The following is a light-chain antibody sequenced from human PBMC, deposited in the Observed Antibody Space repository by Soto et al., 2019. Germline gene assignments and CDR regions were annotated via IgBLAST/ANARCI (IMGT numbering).Light chain of an antibody. CDR1: QSISSY. J-gene: IGKJ4*01. CDR3: QQRFSPPLT. V-gene: IGKV1-39*01. CDR2: AAS. Sequence: DIQMTQSPSSLSASVIDIVAIIFLASQSISSYLNWYQQKPGTAPKLLIFAASSLQSGVPSRLSGSGSGTDFTLTISSLQPEDFATYYCQQRFSPPLTFGGGTKVDIK.